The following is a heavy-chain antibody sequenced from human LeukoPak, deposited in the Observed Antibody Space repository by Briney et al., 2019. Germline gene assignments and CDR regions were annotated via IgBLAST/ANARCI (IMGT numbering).Heavy chain of an antibody. D-gene: IGHD3-16*01. CDR2: IYYSGST. CDR1: GGSISSSSYY. Sequence: SETLSLTCTVSVSGGSISSSSYYWGWIRQPPGKGLEWIGSIYYSGSTYYNPSLKSRVTISVDTSKNQFSLKLSSVTAADTALYYCARQGEYTTSLGRKQFDHWGQGTLVTVSS. J-gene: IGHJ4*02. V-gene: IGHV4-39*01. CDR3: ARQGEYTTSLGRKQFDH.